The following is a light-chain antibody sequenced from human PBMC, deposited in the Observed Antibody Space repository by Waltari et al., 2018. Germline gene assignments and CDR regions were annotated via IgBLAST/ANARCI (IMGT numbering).Light chain of an antibody. V-gene: IGKV1-16*02. CDR1: QATRNY. CDR2: ATS. CDR3: QQYDTHPFT. J-gene: IGKJ3*01. Sequence: DIQMTQSPSSLSASVGDRVTIPCRASQATRNYLGWFQHKPGQAPKPLIYATSNLQSGVPGKFSGSGSGTDFTLTISSLQPEDSATYYCQQYDTHPFTFGPGTKVEIK.